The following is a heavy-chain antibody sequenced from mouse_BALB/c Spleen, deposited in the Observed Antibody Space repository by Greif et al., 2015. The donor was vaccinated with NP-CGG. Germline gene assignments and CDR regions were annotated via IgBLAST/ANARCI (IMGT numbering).Heavy chain of an antibody. D-gene: IGHD2-2*01. CDR1: GISITTGNYR. Sequence: EVQLVESGPGLVKPSQTVSLTCTVTGISITTGNYRWSWIRQFPGNKLEWIGYIYYSGTITYNPSLTSRTTITRDTSKNQFFLEMNPLTAEDTATYYCARYGYDYFDYWGQGTTLTVSS. V-gene: IGHV3-5*02. CDR2: IYYSGTI. CDR3: ARYGYDYFDY. J-gene: IGHJ2*01.